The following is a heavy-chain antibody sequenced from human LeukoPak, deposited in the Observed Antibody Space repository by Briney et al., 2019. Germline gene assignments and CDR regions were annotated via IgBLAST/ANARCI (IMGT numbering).Heavy chain of an antibody. J-gene: IGHJ4*02. CDR2: INSDGSST. CDR1: GFTFSRYW. V-gene: IGHV3-74*01. D-gene: IGHD3-10*01. CDR3: ARERVMYYYGAGSPDY. Sequence: GGSLRLSCAASGFTFSRYWMHWVPQGPGKGLVWVSRINSDGSSTSYADSVKGRFTISRDNAKNTLYLQMNSLRAEDTAVYYCARERVMYYYGAGSPDYWGQGTLVTVSS.